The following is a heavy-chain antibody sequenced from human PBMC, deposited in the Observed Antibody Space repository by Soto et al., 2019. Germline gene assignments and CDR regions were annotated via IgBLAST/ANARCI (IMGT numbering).Heavy chain of an antibody. J-gene: IGHJ4*02. CDR3: AHLGAGNAPVDY. Sequence: QITLKESGPTLVKPTQTLTLTCTFSGFSLSTSGVGVGWIRQPPGKALEWLALIYWDDDKRYSPSLKSRLTITKDTSKNPVVLTMTHMDPVDTATYYFAHLGAGNAPVDYCGQGTLVTVSS. V-gene: IGHV2-5*02. D-gene: IGHD1-1*01. CDR2: IYWDDDK. CDR1: GFSLSTSGVG.